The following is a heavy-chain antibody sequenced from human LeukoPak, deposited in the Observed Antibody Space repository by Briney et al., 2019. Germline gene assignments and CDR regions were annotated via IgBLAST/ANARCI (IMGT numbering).Heavy chain of an antibody. D-gene: IGHD3-22*01. J-gene: IGHJ5*02. Sequence: PGGSLRLSCAASEFTFSNYSMNWVRQAPGKGLEWVSSISSSSSYIYYADSVKGRFTSSRDNAKNSLYLQMNSLRAEDTAVYYCAKDLYSYDGSAYYFPSLGQGTLVTVSS. V-gene: IGHV3-21*01. CDR2: ISSSSSYI. CDR3: AKDLYSYDGSAYYFPS. CDR1: EFTFSNYS.